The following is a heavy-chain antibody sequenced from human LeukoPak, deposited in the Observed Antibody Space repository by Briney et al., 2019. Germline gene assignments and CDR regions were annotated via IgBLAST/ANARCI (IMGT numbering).Heavy chain of an antibody. CDR1: GYTFTSYG. D-gene: IGHD2-2*02. Sequence: ASVKVSCKASGYTFTSYGISWVRQAPGQGLEWMGWISAYDGNTNYAQKLQGRVTMTTDTSTSTAYMELRSLRSDDTAVYYCARDRCSSTSCCTGIPDYWGQGTLVTVSS. CDR3: ARDRCSSTSCCTGIPDY. V-gene: IGHV1-18*01. J-gene: IGHJ4*02. CDR2: ISAYDGNT.